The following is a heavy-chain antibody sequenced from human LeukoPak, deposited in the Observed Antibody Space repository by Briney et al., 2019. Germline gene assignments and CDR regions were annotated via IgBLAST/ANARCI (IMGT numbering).Heavy chain of an antibody. CDR2: IKPDGSET. CDR3: ARDLMEVA. CDR1: GFTFGTYV. J-gene: IGHJ5*02. Sequence: PGGSLRLSCAASGFTFGTYVMSWVRQAPGKGLEWVANIKPDGSETYYVDSVEGRFTISGDNAKKSLYLQMNSLRAEDTAVYYCARDLMEVAWGQGTLVTVSS. D-gene: IGHD2-8*01. V-gene: IGHV3-7*01.